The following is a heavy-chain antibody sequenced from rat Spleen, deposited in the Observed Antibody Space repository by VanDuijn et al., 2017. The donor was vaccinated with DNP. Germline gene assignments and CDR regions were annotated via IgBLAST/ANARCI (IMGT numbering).Heavy chain of an antibody. J-gene: IGHJ3*01. V-gene: IGHV5-7*01. D-gene: IGHD2-1*01. CDR2: ISYDGSST. CDR3: TRPYLFAY. CDR1: GFTFSDYN. Sequence: EVQLVESGGGLVQPGRSLKLSCSASGFTFSDYNMAWVRQAPKTGLEWVASISYDGSSTYYRDSVKGRFTISRDNSKSTLYLQMNSLRSEDTATYYCTRPYLFAYWGQGTLVTVSS.